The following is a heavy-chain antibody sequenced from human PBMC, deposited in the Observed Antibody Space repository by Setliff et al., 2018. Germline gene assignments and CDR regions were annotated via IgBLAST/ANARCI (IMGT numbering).Heavy chain of an antibody. V-gene: IGHV4-61*09. Sequence: SETLSLTCTVSDDSISSRHYYWSWIRQPAGKGLEWLGQIYTSWSTNYNASLKSRLTISVDTSKNQFSLKLRSVTAADTAVYYCARTGTYRYFDYWGQGALVTVSS. CDR2: IYTSWST. J-gene: IGHJ4*02. CDR1: DDSISSRHYY. CDR3: ARTGTYRYFDY. D-gene: IGHD1-1*01.